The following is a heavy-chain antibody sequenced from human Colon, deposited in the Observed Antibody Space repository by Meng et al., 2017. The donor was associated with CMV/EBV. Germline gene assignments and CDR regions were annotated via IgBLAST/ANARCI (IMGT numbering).Heavy chain of an antibody. CDR3: LTRPRDSDFHF. CDR1: GFTFRTAW. J-gene: IGHJ4*02. Sequence: GESLKISCEGSGFTFRTAWMNWVRQAPGKGLEWVGRIKTKDEGDTTTYAEPVKGRFTMSRDDSQNTLYLQMDSLTSEDTGVYCCLTRPRDSDFHFWGQGTLVTVSS. V-gene: IGHV3-15*06. D-gene: IGHD4-11*01. CDR2: IKTKDEGDTT.